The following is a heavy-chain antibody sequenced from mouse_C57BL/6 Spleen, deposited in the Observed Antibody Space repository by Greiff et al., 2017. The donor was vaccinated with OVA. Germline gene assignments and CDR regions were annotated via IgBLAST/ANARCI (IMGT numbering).Heavy chain of an antibody. J-gene: IGHJ4*01. V-gene: IGHV5-12*01. CDR2: ISNGGGST. CDR3: ARQTGTGSAMDY. Sequence: DVHLVESGGGLVQPGGSLTLSCAASGFTFSDYYMYWVRQTPEKRLEWVAYISNGGGSTYYPDTVKGRFTISRDNAKNTLYLQMSRLKSEDTAMYYCARQTGTGSAMDYWGQGTSVTVSS. D-gene: IGHD4-1*01. CDR1: GFTFSDYY.